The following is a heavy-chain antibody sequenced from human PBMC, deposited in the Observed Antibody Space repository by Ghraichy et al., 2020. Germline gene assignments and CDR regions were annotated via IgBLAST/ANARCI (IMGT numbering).Heavy chain of an antibody. V-gene: IGHV1-2*02. CDR3: ARVNSRPRWYYYGMDV. CDR2: INPNSGGT. Sequence: ASVKVSCKASGYTFTGYYMHWVRQAPEQGLEWMGWINPNSGGTNYAQKFQGRVTMTRDTSISTAYMELSRLRSDDTAVYYCARVNSRPRWYYYGMDVWGQGTTVTVSS. CDR1: GYTFTGYY. J-gene: IGHJ6*02. D-gene: IGHD4-23*01.